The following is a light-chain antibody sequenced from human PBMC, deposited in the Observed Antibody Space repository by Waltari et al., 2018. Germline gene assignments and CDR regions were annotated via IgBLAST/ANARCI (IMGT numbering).Light chain of an antibody. Sequence: EIVFTQSPATLSLSPGERATLSCRASQSVSSYLAWYQQKPGQAPRLLIYDASNRATGIPARFSGSGSGTDFTLTISSLEPEDFAVYYCQQRRNWGALTFGGGTKVEIK. CDR1: QSVSSY. J-gene: IGKJ4*01. V-gene: IGKV3-11*01. CDR3: QQRRNWGALT. CDR2: DAS.